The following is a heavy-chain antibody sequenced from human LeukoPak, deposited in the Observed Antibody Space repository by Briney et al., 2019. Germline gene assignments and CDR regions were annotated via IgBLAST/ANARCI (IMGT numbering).Heavy chain of an antibody. CDR3: ARGSEVWFGELSIDY. D-gene: IGHD3-10*01. CDR1: GGSISSYY. J-gene: IGHJ4*02. CDR2: IYYSGST. V-gene: IGHV4-59*01. Sequence: SETLSLTCTVSGGSISSYYWSRIRQPPGKGLEWIGYIYYSGSTNYNPSLKSRVTISVDTSKNQFSLKLSSVTAADTAVYYCARGSEVWFGELSIDYWGQGTLVTVSS.